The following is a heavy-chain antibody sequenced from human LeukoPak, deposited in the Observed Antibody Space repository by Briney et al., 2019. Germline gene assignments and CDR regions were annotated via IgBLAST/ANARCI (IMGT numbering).Heavy chain of an antibody. D-gene: IGHD5-18*01. V-gene: IGHV6-1*01. CDR1: GDSFSSNSAA. J-gene: IGHJ4*02. Sequence: SQTLSLTCAISGDSFSSNSAAWNWLRQSPSSGLEWLGRTFYRSKWNNDYALSVRGRITINPDTSKYHFYLQLNSVTPEDTAVYYCARDRSFGYGSHFDYWGRGTLVTVSS. CDR2: TFYRSKWNN. CDR3: ARDRSFGYGSHFDY.